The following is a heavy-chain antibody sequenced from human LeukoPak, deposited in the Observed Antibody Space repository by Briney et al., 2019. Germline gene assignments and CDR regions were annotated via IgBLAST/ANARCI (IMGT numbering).Heavy chain of an antibody. CDR1: GFTFDDYF. CDR2: IGSGGTTI. V-gene: IGHV3-11*01. Sequence: GGSLRLSCAASGFTFDDYFMSWVRQAPGKGLEWVSYIGSGGTTIYYADSVQGRFTISRDNSKNTLYLQMSSLRAEDTAIYYCAKDPNGDYIGTFDIWGQGTTVIVS. J-gene: IGHJ3*02. D-gene: IGHD4-17*01. CDR3: AKDPNGDYIGTFDI.